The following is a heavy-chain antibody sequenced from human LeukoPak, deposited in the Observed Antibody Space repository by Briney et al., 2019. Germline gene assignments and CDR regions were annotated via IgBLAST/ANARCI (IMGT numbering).Heavy chain of an antibody. J-gene: IGHJ6*03. V-gene: IGHV4-31*03. Sequence: SETLSLTCTVSGGSISSGGYYWSWIRQHPGKGLEWIGYIYYSGSTYYNPSLKSRVTISVDTSKNQLSLKLSSVTAADTAVYYCARAARGNGTLWNYYYYMDVWGKGTTVTVSS. CDR3: ARAARGNGTLWNYYYYMDV. CDR1: GGSISSGGYY. CDR2: IYYSGST. D-gene: IGHD5-18*01.